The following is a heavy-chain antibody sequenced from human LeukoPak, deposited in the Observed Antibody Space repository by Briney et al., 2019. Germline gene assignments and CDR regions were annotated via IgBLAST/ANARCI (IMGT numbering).Heavy chain of an antibody. D-gene: IGHD6-13*01. CDR1: GFTVSSNY. J-gene: IGHJ3*02. CDR3: ARAGIAAAGTDAFDI. CDR2: IYSGGST. V-gene: IGHV3-53*01. Sequence: GGSLRLSCAASGFTVSSNYMSWVRQAPGKGLEWVSVIYSGGSTYYADSVKGRFTISRDNAKNSLYLQMNSLRAEDTAVYYCARAGIAAAGTDAFDIWGQGTMVTVSS.